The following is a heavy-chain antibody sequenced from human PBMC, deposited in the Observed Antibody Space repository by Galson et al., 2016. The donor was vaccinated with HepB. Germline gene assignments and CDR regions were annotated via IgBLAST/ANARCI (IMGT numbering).Heavy chain of an antibody. Sequence: SLRLSCAASGFRFSAYWLAWVRQAPGKGLEYVANIHEDGSRTHYLDSAKGRFTIPRDNAKHSLYLQMHSLRDEDTAVYYCARDGGQQLVRWERLRKVYYYYPMDVWGQGTTVTVSS. J-gene: IGHJ6*02. CDR2: IHEDGSRT. CDR3: ARDGGQQLVRWERLRKVYYYYPMDV. CDR1: GFRFSAYW. V-gene: IGHV3-7*01. D-gene: IGHD6-13*01.